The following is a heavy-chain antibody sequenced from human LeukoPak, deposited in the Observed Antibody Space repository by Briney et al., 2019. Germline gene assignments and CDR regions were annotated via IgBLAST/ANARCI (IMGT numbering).Heavy chain of an antibody. CDR1: GYTFTGYY. Sequence: ASVKVSCKASGYTFTGYYMHWVRQAPGQGLEWMGWINPNSGGTNYAQMFQGRVTMTRDTSISTAYMELSRLRSDDTAVYYCARGLSIAARRDYWGQGTLVTVSS. J-gene: IGHJ4*02. D-gene: IGHD6-6*01. V-gene: IGHV1-2*02. CDR3: ARGLSIAARRDY. CDR2: INPNSGGT.